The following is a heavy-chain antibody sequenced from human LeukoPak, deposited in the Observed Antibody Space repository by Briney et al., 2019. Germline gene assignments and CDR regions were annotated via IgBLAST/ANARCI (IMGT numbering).Heavy chain of an antibody. D-gene: IGHD3-16*02. CDR2: ILYDGSGK. J-gene: IGHJ4*02. CDR1: GFTFSRFG. CDR3: ARGGMITFGGVIV. V-gene: IGHV3-30*02. Sequence: GGSLRLSCAASGFTFSRFGMHWVRQAPGQGLEWVSFILYDGSGKYYADSVKGRFTISRDNSKNSLYLQMNSLRAEDTAVYYCARGGMITFGGVIVWGQGTLVTVSS.